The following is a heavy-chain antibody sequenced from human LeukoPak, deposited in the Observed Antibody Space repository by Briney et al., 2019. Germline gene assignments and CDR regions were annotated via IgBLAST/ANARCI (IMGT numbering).Heavy chain of an antibody. Sequence: GGSLRLSCAVSGFTFSSYWMHWVRQAPGKGLVWVSRINSDGSSASYADSVKGRFTISRDNAKNTLYLQMNSLRAEDTAVYYCARAGGRGVTIFGVYSRWFDPWGQGTLVTVSS. V-gene: IGHV3-74*01. J-gene: IGHJ5*02. CDR1: GFTFSSYW. CDR3: ARAGGRGVTIFGVYSRWFDP. D-gene: IGHD3-3*01. CDR2: INSDGSSA.